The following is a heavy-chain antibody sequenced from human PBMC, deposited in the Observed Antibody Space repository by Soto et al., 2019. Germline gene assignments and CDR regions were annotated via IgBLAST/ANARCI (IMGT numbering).Heavy chain of an antibody. CDR2: IYYSGST. CDR3: EREVRSSSWLSSFDY. CDR1: GGSISSVAYY. D-gene: IGHD6-13*01. Sequence: PSETLSFTCSVSGGSISSVAYYCSWLRLHPGKGLEWIGYIYYSGSTYYNPSLKSRVTIPVDTSKNQFSLKLSSVTAADTAVYSCEREVRSSSWLSSFDYWGQGTLVTVSS. V-gene: IGHV4-31*03. J-gene: IGHJ4*02.